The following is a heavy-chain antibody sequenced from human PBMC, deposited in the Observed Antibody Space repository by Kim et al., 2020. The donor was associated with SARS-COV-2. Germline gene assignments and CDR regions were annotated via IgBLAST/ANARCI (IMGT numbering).Heavy chain of an antibody. CDR1: GGSFSGYY. CDR2: INHSGST. V-gene: IGHV4-34*01. J-gene: IGHJ4*02. Sequence: SETLSLTCAVYGGSFSGYYWSWIRQPPGKGLEWIGEINHSGSTNYNPSLKSRVTISVDTSKNQFSLKLSSVTAADTAVYYCARGPIGGGGSCYSDYWGQGTLVTVSS. D-gene: IGHD2-15*01. CDR3: ARGPIGGGGSCYSDY.